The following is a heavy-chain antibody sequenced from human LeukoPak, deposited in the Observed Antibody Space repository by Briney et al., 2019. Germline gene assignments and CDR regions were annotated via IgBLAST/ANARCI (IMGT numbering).Heavy chain of an antibody. V-gene: IGHV4-4*07. CDR3: ARDTDLGSYSDY. CDR2: IYTSGST. D-gene: IGHD1-26*01. Sequence: SETLSLTCTVSGGSISTYYWSWIRQPAGKGLEWIGRIYTSGSTNYNPSLKSRVTMSVDTSKNQFSLKLTSVTAADTAVYYCARDTDLGSYSDYWGQGALVTVSS. J-gene: IGHJ4*02. CDR1: GGSISTYY.